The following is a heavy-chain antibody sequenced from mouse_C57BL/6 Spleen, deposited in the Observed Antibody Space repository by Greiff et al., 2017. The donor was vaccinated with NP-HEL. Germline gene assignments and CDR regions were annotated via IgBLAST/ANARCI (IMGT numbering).Heavy chain of an antibody. CDR3: AGLYGNYGAY. Sequence: EVQLQESGAELVKPGASVKLSCTASGFNITDYYMHWVKQRTEQGLEWIGRIDPEGGETKYAPKFQGKATITADTSSNTAYLQLSSLTSEDTAVYYCAGLYGNYGAYWGQGTLVTVSA. V-gene: IGHV14-2*01. J-gene: IGHJ3*01. CDR2: IDPEGGET. D-gene: IGHD2-1*01. CDR1: GFNITDYY.